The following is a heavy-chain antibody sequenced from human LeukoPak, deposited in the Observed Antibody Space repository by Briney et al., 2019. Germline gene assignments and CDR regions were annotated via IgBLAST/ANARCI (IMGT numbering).Heavy chain of an antibody. CDR3: ARGATYAYYFDY. CDR1: GFTFSTNW. D-gene: IGHD4-17*01. V-gene: IGHV3-74*01. J-gene: IGHJ4*02. Sequence: GGSLRLSCAASGFTFSTNWMHWVRQAPGKGLVWVSRINGDGSRTNYADSVEGRFTISRDNAKNTVYLQMNSLRAEDTAVYYCARGATYAYYFDYWGQGILDTVSS. CDR2: INGDGSRT.